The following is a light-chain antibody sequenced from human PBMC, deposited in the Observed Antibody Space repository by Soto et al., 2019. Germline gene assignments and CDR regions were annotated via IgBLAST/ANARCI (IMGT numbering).Light chain of an antibody. V-gene: IGKV3-11*01. CDR2: DAS. J-gene: IGKJ5*01. CDR3: QQRFDWPKIT. CDR1: ESVSSN. Sequence: EIVMTQSPATLSVSPGERATLSCRASESVSSNLAWYQQKPGQAPRLLIYDASTRATDIPARFSGSGSGTDFTLTISSLEPEDFGVFYCQQRFDWPKITFGQGTRLETK.